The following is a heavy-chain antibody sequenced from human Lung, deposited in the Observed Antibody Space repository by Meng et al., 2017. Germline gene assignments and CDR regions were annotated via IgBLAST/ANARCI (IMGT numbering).Heavy chain of an antibody. CDR3: ARGPTTMAHDFDY. Sequence: QWQLQQWGPGLLKPSETLYLTCVVSGGSFSDYYWSWIRQPPGKGLEWIGEINHSGSTNYNPSLESRATISVDTSQNNLSLKLSSVTAADSAVYYCARGPTTMAHDFDYWGQGTLVTVSS. CDR2: INHSGST. V-gene: IGHV4-34*01. CDR1: GGSFSDYY. J-gene: IGHJ4*02. D-gene: IGHD4-11*01.